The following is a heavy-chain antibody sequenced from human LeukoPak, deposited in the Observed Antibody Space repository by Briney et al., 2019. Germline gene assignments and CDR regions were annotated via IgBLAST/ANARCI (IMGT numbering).Heavy chain of an antibody. J-gene: IGHJ4*02. V-gene: IGHV3-30*04. CDR3: ARDRRWFGELFRKGGFDY. CDR1: GFSFISYA. Sequence: GGSLRLSCAASGFSFISYAMHWVRQAPGKGLEWVAVISYDGSTKYYADSVKGRFTISRDNAKNSLYLQMNSLRAEDTAVYYCARDRRWFGELFRKGGFDYWGQGTLVTVSS. CDR2: ISYDGSTK. D-gene: IGHD3-10*01.